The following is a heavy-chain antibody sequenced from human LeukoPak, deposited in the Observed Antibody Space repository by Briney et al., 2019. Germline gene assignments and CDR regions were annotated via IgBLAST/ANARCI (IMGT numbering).Heavy chain of an antibody. V-gene: IGHV4-34*01. Sequence: SETLSLTCAVYSASFSGYYWSWIRQPPGKGLEWICEINHRGSTSYNPSLKTRVTISVDTSKKPFSLNLSSVTAADTAVYSCVREDPEVVSATRFDYWGQGTLVTVSS. CDR3: VREDPEVVSATRFDY. D-gene: IGHD2-15*01. CDR2: INHRGST. CDR1: SASFSGYY. J-gene: IGHJ4*02.